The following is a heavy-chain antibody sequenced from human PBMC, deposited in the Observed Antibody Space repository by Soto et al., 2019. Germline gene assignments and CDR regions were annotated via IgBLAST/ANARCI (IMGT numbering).Heavy chain of an antibody. D-gene: IGHD6-13*01. J-gene: IGHJ6*02. V-gene: IGHV3-74*01. CDR1: GFTFRSYW. CDR3: ARVKHSSSWRPSYYYYGMDV. CDR2: INSEGGST. Sequence: PGGSPRLSCSAPGFTFRSYWVPWVRQAPGKGLVWVSRINSEGGSTSYADSVKGRFTISRDNAKNTLYLQMNSLRAEDTAVYYCARVKHSSSWRPSYYYYGMDVWGQGTTVTVSS.